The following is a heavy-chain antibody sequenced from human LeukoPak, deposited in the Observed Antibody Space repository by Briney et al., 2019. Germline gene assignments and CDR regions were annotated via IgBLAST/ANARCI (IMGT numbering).Heavy chain of an antibody. CDR2: ISGSGGSA. CDR1: GFTFSSYA. J-gene: IGHJ6*03. V-gene: IGHV3-23*01. CDR3: ANSVPAAHYYYYYMDV. D-gene: IGHD2-2*01. Sequence: GGSLRLSCAASGFTFSSYAMSWVRQAPGKGLEWVSAISGSGGSAYYADSVKGRFTISRDNSKNTLYLQMNSLRAEDTAVYYCANSVPAAHYYYYYMDVWGKGTTVTVSS.